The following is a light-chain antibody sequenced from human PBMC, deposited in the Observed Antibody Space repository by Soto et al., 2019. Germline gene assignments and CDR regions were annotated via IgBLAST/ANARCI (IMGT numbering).Light chain of an antibody. CDR3: CSYAASSTWV. J-gene: IGLJ3*02. Sequence: QSALTQPGSVSGSPGQSITISCIGTSSDVGSYNLVSWYQQHPGKAPKLMIYEGSKRPSGVSNRFFASKPGNTASLTISGLQAEDDAYYYCCSYAASSTWVFGGGTKLTVL. V-gene: IGLV2-23*01. CDR2: EGS. CDR1: SSDVGSYNL.